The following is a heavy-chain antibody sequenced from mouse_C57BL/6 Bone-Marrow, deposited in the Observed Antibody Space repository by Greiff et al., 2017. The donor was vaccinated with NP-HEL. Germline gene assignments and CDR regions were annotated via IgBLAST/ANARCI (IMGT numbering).Heavy chain of an antibody. CDR2: IYPSDSAS. V-gene: IGHV1-61*01. Sequence: QVQLQQPGAELVRPGSSVKLSCKASCYTFTSYWLDWVKTRPGQGLEWIGNIYPSDSASHYNQEFEDKATLTVVKSSSTAYMQLSSRTSEDSAVYYCARRGYCDYWGQGTTLTVSS. CDR1: CYTFTSYW. J-gene: IGHJ2*01. CDR3: ARRGYCDY.